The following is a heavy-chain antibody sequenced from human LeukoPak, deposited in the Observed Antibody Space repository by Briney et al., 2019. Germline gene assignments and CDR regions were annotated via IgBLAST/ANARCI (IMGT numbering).Heavy chain of an antibody. CDR1: GYTFTGYY. CDR3: ARAAMGDYGDYVLDY. Sequence: ASVKVSCKASGYTFTGYYMHWVRQAPGQGLEGMGWINPNSGGTNYAQKFRGRVTMTRDTSISTAYMELSRLRSDDTAVYYCARAAMGDYGDYVLDYWGQGTLVTVSS. CDR2: INPNSGGT. D-gene: IGHD4-17*01. V-gene: IGHV1-2*02. J-gene: IGHJ4*02.